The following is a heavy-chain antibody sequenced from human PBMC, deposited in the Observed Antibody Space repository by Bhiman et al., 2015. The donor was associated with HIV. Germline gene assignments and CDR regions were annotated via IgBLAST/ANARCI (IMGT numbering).Heavy chain of an antibody. V-gene: IGHV3-74*01. CDR1: GFTFSRFY. J-gene: IGHJ4*02. CDR3: AVSSGWTYQG. Sequence: EVQLVESGGGLVQPGGSQRLSCAASGFTFSRFYMHWVRQAPGKGLVWVSRINSDGSSTTYADSVKGRFTISRDNAKNTLYLQMNSLRAEDTAVYYCAVSSGWTYQGWGQGTLVTVSS. D-gene: IGHD6-19*01. CDR2: INSDGSST.